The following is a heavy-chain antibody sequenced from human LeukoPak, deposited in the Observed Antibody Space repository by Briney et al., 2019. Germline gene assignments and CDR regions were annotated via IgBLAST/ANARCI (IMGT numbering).Heavy chain of an antibody. J-gene: IGHJ5*02. CDR3: AKTYDSSGYYWFDP. CDR2: ISSNGGST. CDR1: GFTFSSYA. V-gene: IGHV3-64*04. Sequence: GGSLRLSCSASGFTFSSYAMHWVRQAPGKGLEYVSAISSNGGSTYYADSVKGRFTISRDNSKNTLYLQMNSLRAEDTAVYYCAKTYDSSGYYWFDPWGQGTLVTVSS. D-gene: IGHD3-22*01.